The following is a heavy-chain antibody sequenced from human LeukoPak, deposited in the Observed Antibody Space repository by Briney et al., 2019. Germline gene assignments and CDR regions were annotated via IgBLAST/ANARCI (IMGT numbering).Heavy chain of an antibody. J-gene: IGHJ4*02. CDR3: ARVKAGVFGSGWWVVDY. V-gene: IGHV3-74*01. Sequence: GGSLRLSCAASGFTFSRYWMHWVRHAPGKGLVWVSRINSDGSYTSYADFVKGRFTISRDNAKNTVYLQMSSLRAEDTAVYYCARVKAGVFGSGWWVVDYWGQGTLVTVSS. CDR1: GFTFSRYW. CDR2: INSDGSYT. D-gene: IGHD6-19*01.